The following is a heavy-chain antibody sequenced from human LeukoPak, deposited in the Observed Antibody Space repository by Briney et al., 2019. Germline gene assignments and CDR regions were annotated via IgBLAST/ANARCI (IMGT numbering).Heavy chain of an antibody. CDR1: GGSFSGYY. J-gene: IGHJ4*02. CDR2: INHSGST. D-gene: IGHD6-13*01. V-gene: IGHV4-34*01. CDR3: AKPHPPAAGLGGYFDY. Sequence: SETLSLTCAVYGGSFSGYYWSWIRQPPGKGLEWMGEINHSGSTNYNPSLKSRVTISVDTSKNQFSLKLSSVTAADTAVYYCAKPHPPAAGLGGYFDYWGQGTLVTVSS.